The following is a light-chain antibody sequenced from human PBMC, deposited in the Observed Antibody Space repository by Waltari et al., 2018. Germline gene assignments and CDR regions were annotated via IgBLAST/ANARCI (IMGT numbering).Light chain of an antibody. CDR3: XHXDNSRLT. CDR1: QSISTTY. J-gene: IGKJ4*01. Sequence: EIVLTQSPGTLSLSPGERATLSCRASQSISTTYLAWYQQKPGQAPRVLIFDASRRAAGIPDRFSGSGSGTDFTLTISRLEPEDFAVYXXXHXDNSRLTFGGGTKVEI. V-gene: IGKV3-20*01. CDR2: DAS.